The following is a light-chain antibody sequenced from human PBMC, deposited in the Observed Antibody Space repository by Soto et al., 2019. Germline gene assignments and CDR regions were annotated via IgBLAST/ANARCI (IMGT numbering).Light chain of an antibody. CDR1: QPGNTF. Sequence: SQMPQSPSTVSASVGDSVTISCRASQPGNTFLAWYQQKPGGAPKVVIFDASNLGSGVPSRFSGSGFGTEFALSITSLQPDDFATYYCQQYKNYSYSFGQGTKLEIK. CDR2: DAS. V-gene: IGKV1-5*01. J-gene: IGKJ2*03. CDR3: QQYKNYSYS.